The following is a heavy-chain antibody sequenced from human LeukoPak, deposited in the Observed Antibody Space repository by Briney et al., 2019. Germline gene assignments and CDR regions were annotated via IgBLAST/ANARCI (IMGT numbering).Heavy chain of an antibody. CDR1: GYTFSGFY. J-gene: IGHJ4*02. Sequence: ASVKVSCKASGYTFSGFYIHWVRQAPGQGLEWMGWINPNSGVTNYAQKLQGRVTITRDTSIDTAYMQLSRLRSDDTAVYYCARDSFALFGVVMVRGVILPNFDYWGQGTLVTVSS. CDR2: INPNSGVT. CDR3: ARDSFALFGVVMVRGVILPNFDY. D-gene: IGHD3-10*01. V-gene: IGHV1-2*02.